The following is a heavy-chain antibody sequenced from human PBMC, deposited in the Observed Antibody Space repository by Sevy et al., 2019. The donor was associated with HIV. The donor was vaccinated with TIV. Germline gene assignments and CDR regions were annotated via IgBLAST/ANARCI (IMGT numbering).Heavy chain of an antibody. V-gene: IGHV6-1*01. J-gene: IGHJ6*03. Sequence: QSQTLSLTCAISGDIVSTNSAAWTWIRQSPSRGLEWLGRTYYRSKWYSDYAVSVKSRITINADTSKNQFSLQLKSVTPEDTAVYYCARERGRDLYSIYYMDVWGKGTTVTVSS. CDR3: ARERGRDLYSIYYMDV. CDR2: TYYRSKWYS. D-gene: IGHD2-15*01. CDR1: GDIVSTNSAA.